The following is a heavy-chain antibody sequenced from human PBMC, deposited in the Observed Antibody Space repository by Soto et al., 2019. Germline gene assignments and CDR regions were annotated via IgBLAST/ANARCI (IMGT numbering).Heavy chain of an antibody. CDR2: ISYDGSNK. V-gene: IGHV3-30*18. CDR3: AKTGVPGYYYDNRNWFDP. Sequence: GGSLRLSCAASGFTFSSYGMHWVRQAPGKGLEWVAVISYDGSNKYYADSVKGRFTISRDNSKNTLYLQMNSLRAEDTAVYYCAKTGVPGYYYDNRNWFDPWGQGTLVTVSS. D-gene: IGHD3-22*01. CDR1: GFTFSSYG. J-gene: IGHJ5*02.